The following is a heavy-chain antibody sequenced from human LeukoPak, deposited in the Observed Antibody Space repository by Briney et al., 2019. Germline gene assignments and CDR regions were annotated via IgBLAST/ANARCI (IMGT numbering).Heavy chain of an antibody. Sequence: PGGSLRLSCAASGFTVSNNYMSWVRQAPGKGLEWVSVIYSGDNTYYVESVKGRFTISRDNSKNTLFLQMNRLRAEDTAVYYCAGRRVLDAYYWGQGTLVTFSS. J-gene: IGHJ4*02. CDR2: IYSGDNT. V-gene: IGHV3-66*02. CDR1: GFTVSNNY. D-gene: IGHD3-16*01. CDR3: AGRRVLDAYY.